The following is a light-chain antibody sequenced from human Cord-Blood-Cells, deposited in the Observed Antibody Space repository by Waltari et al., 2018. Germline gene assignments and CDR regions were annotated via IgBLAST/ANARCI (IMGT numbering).Light chain of an antibody. CDR1: SLHTRNNA. CDR2: DDE. CDR3: AAWDDSLNGPV. V-gene: IGLV1-36*01. J-gene: IGLJ3*02. Sequence: HSFLTQPPSVPDAPRQTVTISGAGRSLHTRNNAYHFYYQLPGNAPKLLIDDDELLPSEVSDRFSGSKSGTSACLAISGRQSEDEADYYCAAWDDSLNGPVFGGGTKLTVL.